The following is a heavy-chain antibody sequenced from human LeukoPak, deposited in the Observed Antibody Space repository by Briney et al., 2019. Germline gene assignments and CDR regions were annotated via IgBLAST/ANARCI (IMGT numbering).Heavy chain of an antibody. Sequence: GGSLRLSCAASGFTFSNYEMNWVRQAPGKGLEWVSYIDSSGGHVNFADSVKGRFTVSRDNAQNSLYLQMNSLRGDDTAVYYCARDAGSSAWSGGFDYWGQGALVTVSS. CDR3: ARDAGSSAWSGGFDY. CDR2: IDSSGGHV. D-gene: IGHD6-19*01. J-gene: IGHJ4*02. V-gene: IGHV3-48*03. CDR1: GFTFSNYE.